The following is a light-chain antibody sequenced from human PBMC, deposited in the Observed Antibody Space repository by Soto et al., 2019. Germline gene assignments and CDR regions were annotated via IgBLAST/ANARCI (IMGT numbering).Light chain of an antibody. J-gene: IGKJ1*01. CDR3: QQYNSYS. V-gene: IGKV1-5*01. CDR1: QSISSW. CDR2: HAS. Sequence: DIQMTQSPSTLSASVGDRVTITCRASQSISSWLAWYQQKPGKAPKLLIYHASTLESGVPSRFSGSGSGTEFTLTISSLQPDDFATYYCQQYNSYSFGQGTKV.